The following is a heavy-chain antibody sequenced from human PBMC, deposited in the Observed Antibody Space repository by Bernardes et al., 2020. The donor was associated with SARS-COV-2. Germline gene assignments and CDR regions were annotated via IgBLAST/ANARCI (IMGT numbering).Heavy chain of an antibody. D-gene: IGHD2-21*01. Sequence: SETLSLTCTVSGGSISSSSYYWGWIRQPPGKGLEWIGSIYYSGSTYYNPSLKSRVTISVDTSKNQFSLKLSSVTAADTAVYYCARWIIHCGGDCSDGWFDPWGQGTLVTVSS. J-gene: IGHJ5*02. CDR3: ARWIIHCGGDCSDGWFDP. V-gene: IGHV4-39*01. CDR1: GGSISSSSYY. CDR2: IYYSGST.